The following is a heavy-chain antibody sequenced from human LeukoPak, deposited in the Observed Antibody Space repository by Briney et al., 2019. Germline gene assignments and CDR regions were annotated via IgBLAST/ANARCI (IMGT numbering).Heavy chain of an antibody. D-gene: IGHD1-26*01. CDR3: ARGGAGGSYYFRPPYYFDY. CDR2: INYSGST. Sequence: PSETLSLTCIGSGGSISSGGYYWAWIRQPPGKGLEWIVTINYSGSTFYNPSLKSRVTISVDTSKNHFSLRLTSVTAEDTAVYYCARGGAGGSYYFRPPYYFDYWGQGTLVTVSS. J-gene: IGHJ4*02. CDR1: GGSISSGGYY. V-gene: IGHV4-39*07.